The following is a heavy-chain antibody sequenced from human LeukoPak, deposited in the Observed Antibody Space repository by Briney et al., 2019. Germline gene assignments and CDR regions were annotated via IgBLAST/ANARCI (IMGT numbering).Heavy chain of an antibody. J-gene: IGHJ5*02. D-gene: IGHD3-10*01. CDR2: IYYNGAT. Sequence: SETLSLTCTVSGGSISNYYWSWIRQPPGKGLEWIGYIYYNGATSYNPSLKSRVTISVDTSKNHFSLKMTSVTAADTAVYYCAKGSGSYYRFDPWGQGTLVTVSS. CDR1: GGSISNYY. V-gene: IGHV4-59*01. CDR3: AKGSGSYYRFDP.